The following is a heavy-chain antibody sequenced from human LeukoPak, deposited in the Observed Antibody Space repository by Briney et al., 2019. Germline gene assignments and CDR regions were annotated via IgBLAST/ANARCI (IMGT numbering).Heavy chain of an antibody. CDR2: ISTSSSYI. CDR1: GFTFSSSS. J-gene: IGHJ4*02. D-gene: IGHD5-12*01. V-gene: IGHV3-21*01. CDR3: ARVTRGGYDGYFDY. Sequence: GGSLRLSCAASGFTFSSSSMNWVRQAPGKGLEWVSFISTSSSYIYYADSLKGRFTISRDNAKKSLYLQINSLRAEDTAVYYCARVTRGGYDGYFDYWGQGTPVTVSS.